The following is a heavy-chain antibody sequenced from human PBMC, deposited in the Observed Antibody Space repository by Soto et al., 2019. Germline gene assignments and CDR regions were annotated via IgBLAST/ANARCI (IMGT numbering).Heavy chain of an antibody. D-gene: IGHD6-13*01. Sequence: KTSETLSLTCTVSGGSISSYYWSWIRQPPGKGLGWIGYIYYSGSTNYNPSLKSRVTISVDTSKNQFSLKLSSVTAADTAVYYCARDMAAAQYYFDYWGQGTLVTVSS. CDR1: GGSISSYY. CDR3: ARDMAAAQYYFDY. CDR2: IYYSGST. V-gene: IGHV4-59*01. J-gene: IGHJ4*02.